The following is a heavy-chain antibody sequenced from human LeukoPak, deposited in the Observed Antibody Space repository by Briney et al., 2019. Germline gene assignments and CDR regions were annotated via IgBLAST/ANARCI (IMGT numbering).Heavy chain of an antibody. CDR2: ISNNGDNT. CDR1: GFTFSNYA. V-gene: IGHV3-64*01. Sequence: GGSLRLSCAASGFTFSNYAIHWVRQAPGKGLEYVSAISNNGDNTYYANSVKGRFTISRDNSKNTMYLQMNSLRAEDTAVYYCAKGALLPAGHIRYFFDYWGQGTLVTVSS. J-gene: IGHJ4*02. D-gene: IGHD2-21*01. CDR3: AKGALLPAGHIRYFFDY.